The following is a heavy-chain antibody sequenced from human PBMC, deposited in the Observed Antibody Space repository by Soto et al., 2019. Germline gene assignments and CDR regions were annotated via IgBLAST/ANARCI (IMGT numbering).Heavy chain of an antibody. CDR1: GFTFSSYA. D-gene: IGHD3-3*01. Sequence: QVQLVESGGGVVQPGRSLRLSCAASGFTFSSYAMHWVRQAPGKGLEWVAVISYDGSNKYYADSVKGRFTISRDNSKNTLYLQMNSLRAEDTAVYYCARAALITMFGVVMQNYFDYWGQGTLVTVSS. CDR3: ARAALITMFGVVMQNYFDY. CDR2: ISYDGSNK. J-gene: IGHJ4*02. V-gene: IGHV3-30-3*01.